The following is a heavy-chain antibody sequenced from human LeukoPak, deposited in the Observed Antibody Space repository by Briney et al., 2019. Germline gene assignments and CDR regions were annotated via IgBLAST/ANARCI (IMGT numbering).Heavy chain of an antibody. J-gene: IGHJ6*02. D-gene: IGHD5-12*01. CDR2: IYYSGST. CDR3: ARTPGGGYVYYYGMDV. V-gene: IGHV4-59*12. CDR1: GGSISSYY. Sequence: SETLSLTCTVSGGSISSYYWSWIRQPPGKGLEWIGYIYYSGSTNYNPSLKSRVTTSVNTSKNQFSLKLSSVTAADTAVYYCARTPGGGYVYYYGMDVWGQGTTVTVSS.